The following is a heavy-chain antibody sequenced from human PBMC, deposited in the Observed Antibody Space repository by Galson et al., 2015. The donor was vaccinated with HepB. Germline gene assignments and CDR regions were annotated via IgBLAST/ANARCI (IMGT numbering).Heavy chain of an antibody. CDR2: ISSSSRYK. D-gene: IGHD4-23*01. V-gene: IGHV3-21*01. CDR3: AREGSGGFDF. J-gene: IGHJ4*02. Sequence: SLRLSCAASGFTFDDYAMHWVRQAPGKGLEWVSSISSSSRYKYYLDSVKGRFTISRDNAKNSLFLQMNSLTVEGTTVYYCAREGSGGFDFWGQGTLVTVSS. CDR1: GFTFDDYA.